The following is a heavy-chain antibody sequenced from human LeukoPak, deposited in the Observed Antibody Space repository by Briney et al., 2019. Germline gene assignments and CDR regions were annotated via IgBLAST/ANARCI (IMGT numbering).Heavy chain of an antibody. Sequence: PGGSLKLSCAASGFTFDDYGMSWVRQAPGKGLEWVSDINSNGGSTGYRVSMTGRFTINRDNAQKSMYMPMDSLRVEDTALYSCARSDSQSGGDWGQGTLVTVSS. D-gene: IGHD3-16*01. CDR2: INSNGGST. J-gene: IGHJ4*02. CDR3: ARSDSQSGGD. CDR1: GFTFDDYG. V-gene: IGHV3-20*04.